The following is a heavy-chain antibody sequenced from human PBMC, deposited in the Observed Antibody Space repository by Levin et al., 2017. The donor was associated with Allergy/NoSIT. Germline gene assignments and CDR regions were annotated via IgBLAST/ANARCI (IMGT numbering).Heavy chain of an antibody. CDR2: IYYSGST. J-gene: IGHJ4*02. V-gene: IGHV4-59*01. Sequence: SETLSLTCTVSGGSISSYYWSWIRQPPGKGLEWIGYIYYSGSTNYNPSLKSRVTISVDTSKNQFSLKLSSVTAADTAVYYCATYSSSIRPFDYWGQGTLVTVSS. D-gene: IGHD6-6*01. CDR3: ATYSSSIRPFDY. CDR1: GGSISSYY.